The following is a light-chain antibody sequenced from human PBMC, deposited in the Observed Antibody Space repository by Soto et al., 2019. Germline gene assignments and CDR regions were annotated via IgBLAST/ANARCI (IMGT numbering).Light chain of an antibody. V-gene: IGKV1-39*01. CDR3: QQSYSTRLT. J-gene: IGKJ4*01. CDR2: AAS. CDR1: QNIKNY. Sequence: DIQMTQSPFSLSASVGDRVTISCRPSQNIKNYLTWYQQRPGKAPKLLIFAASTLQSGVPSRFSGSGSGTDFTLTISSLQPEDFATYYCQQSYSTRLTFGGGTKVEI.